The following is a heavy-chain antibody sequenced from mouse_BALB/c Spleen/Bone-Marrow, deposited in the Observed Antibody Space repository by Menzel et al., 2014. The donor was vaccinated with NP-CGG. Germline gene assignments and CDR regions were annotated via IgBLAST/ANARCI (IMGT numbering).Heavy chain of an antibody. CDR1: GFTFSGFY. CDR2: SRNKAKYYTT. Sequence: EVMLVESGGGLVQPGDSLRLSCATSGFTFSGFYMEWVRQPPGKRLEWIAASRNKAKYYTTEYSASVKGRFIVSRDTSQSVLYLQMNALRAEDTAIYYCARDVGYGNYFVYWGQGTLVTVSP. D-gene: IGHD2-10*02. J-gene: IGHJ3*01. CDR3: ARDVGYGNYFVY. V-gene: IGHV7-1*02.